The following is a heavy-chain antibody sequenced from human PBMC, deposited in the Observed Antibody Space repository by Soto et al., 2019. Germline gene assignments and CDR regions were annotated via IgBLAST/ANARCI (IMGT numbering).Heavy chain of an antibody. CDR3: ARNRYGSYDFDY. D-gene: IGHD5-12*01. Sequence: QVQLQESGPGLVKPSGTLSLTCAVSSDSITSSNWWSWVRQSPGKGLEWIGEVSHSGSTNYIPSLKSRVTISVDKSRNQFSLRLNSVTAADTAVYYCARNRYGSYDFDYWGQGTLVTVSS. CDR2: VSHSGST. J-gene: IGHJ4*02. V-gene: IGHV4-4*02. CDR1: SDSITSSNW.